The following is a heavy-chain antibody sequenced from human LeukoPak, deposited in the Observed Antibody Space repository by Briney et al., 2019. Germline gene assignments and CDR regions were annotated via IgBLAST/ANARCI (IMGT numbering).Heavy chain of an antibody. J-gene: IGHJ6*02. V-gene: IGHV1-69*06. Sequence: ASVKVSCKASGGTFSSYAISWVRQAPGQGLEWMGGIIPIFGTANYAQKFQGRVTITADKSTSTAYMELSSLRSEDTAVYYCAREIAARRNYYYYGMDVWGQGTTVTVSS. D-gene: IGHD6-6*01. CDR3: AREIAARRNYYYYGMDV. CDR2: IIPIFGTA. CDR1: GGTFSSYA.